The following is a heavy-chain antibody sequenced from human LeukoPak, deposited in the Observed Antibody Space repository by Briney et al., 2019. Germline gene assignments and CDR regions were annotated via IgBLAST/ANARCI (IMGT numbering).Heavy chain of an antibody. Sequence: PSETLSFTCTVSGGSISSYYWSWIRQPPGKGLEWIGYIYYSGSTNYNPSLKSRVTISVDTSKNQFSLKLSSVTAADTAVYYCARHSSLYYGSGSPQFWFDPWGQGTLVTVSS. V-gene: IGHV4-59*08. CDR2: IYYSGST. CDR3: ARHSSLYYGSGSPQFWFDP. J-gene: IGHJ5*02. CDR1: GGSISSYY. D-gene: IGHD3-10*01.